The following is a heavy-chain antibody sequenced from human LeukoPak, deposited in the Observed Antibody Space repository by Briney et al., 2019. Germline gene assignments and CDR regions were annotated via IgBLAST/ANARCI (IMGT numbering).Heavy chain of an antibody. CDR1: GGSISSYY. D-gene: IGHD3/OR15-3a*01. CDR3: ARQTGSGLFILP. CDR2: IYYSGST. Sequence: SETLSLTCTISGGSISSYYWSWIRQPPGKGLEWIGYIYYSGSTNYNPSLKSQVSISIDTSKNQFSLRLTSVTAADTAVYYCARQTGSGLFILPGGQGTLVTVSS. V-gene: IGHV4-59*08. J-gene: IGHJ4*02.